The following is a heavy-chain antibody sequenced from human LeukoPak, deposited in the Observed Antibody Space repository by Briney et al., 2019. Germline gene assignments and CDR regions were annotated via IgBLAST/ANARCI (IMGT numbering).Heavy chain of an antibody. CDR1: GFTFSNYE. CDR2: ISSSGSTI. J-gene: IGHJ5*02. Sequence: PGGPLRLSCAASGFTFSNYEMNWVRQAPGKGLEGVSCISSSGSTIYYSDAVKGRCTISRDNAKNSLYLQMNSLRDEDTAVYYCTTLGRVVVVLGATQNWFDPWGQGTLVTVSS. D-gene: IGHD2-15*01. V-gene: IGHV3-48*03. CDR3: TTLGRVVVVLGATQNWFDP.